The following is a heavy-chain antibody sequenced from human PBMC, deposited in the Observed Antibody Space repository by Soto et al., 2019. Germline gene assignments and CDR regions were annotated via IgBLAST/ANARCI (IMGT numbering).Heavy chain of an antibody. CDR1: GGSFSGYY. J-gene: IGHJ6*02. CDR2: INHSGST. Sequence: PSETLSLTCAVYGGSFSGYYWTWIRQPPGTGLEWIGEINHSGSTNYNPSLKSRVTISVDTSKNQFSLKLTSVTAADTAVYYCARHGEADILMCYQIYYYYYGMDVWGQGSTVTVAS. CDR3: ARHGEADILMCYQIYYYYYGMDV. V-gene: IGHV4-34*01. D-gene: IGHD3-9*01.